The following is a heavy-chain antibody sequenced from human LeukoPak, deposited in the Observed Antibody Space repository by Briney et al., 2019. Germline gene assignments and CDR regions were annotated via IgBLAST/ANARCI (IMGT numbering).Heavy chain of an antibody. CDR2: IWFDGSNK. Sequence: QSGGSLRPSCAASGSTFSTYATYWVRQAPGKGLEWVSTIWFDGSNKFYADSVKGRFTISRDNSKNTLYLQMSSLRAEDTAVYYCARGAYCSGSCPGAFDIWGQGTMVTVSS. CDR3: ARGAYCSGSCPGAFDI. J-gene: IGHJ3*02. V-gene: IGHV3-33*01. D-gene: IGHD2-15*01. CDR1: GSTFSTYA.